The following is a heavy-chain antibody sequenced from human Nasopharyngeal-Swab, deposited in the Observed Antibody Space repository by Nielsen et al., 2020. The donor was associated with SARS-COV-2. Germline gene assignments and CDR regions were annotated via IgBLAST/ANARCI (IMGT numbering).Heavy chain of an antibody. Sequence: GESLKISCAASGFTFDDYGMSWVRQAPGKGLEWVSGINWNGGSTGYADSVKGRFTISRDNAKNSLYLQMNSLRAEDTAVYYCAREQDIVVVPAASPYYYYGMDVWGQGTTVTVSS. CDR1: GFTFDDYG. D-gene: IGHD2-2*01. V-gene: IGHV3-20*04. CDR3: AREQDIVVVPAASPYYYYGMDV. CDR2: INWNGGST. J-gene: IGHJ6*02.